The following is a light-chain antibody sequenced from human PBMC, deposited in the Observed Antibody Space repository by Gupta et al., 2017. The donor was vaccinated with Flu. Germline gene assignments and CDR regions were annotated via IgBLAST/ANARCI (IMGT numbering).Light chain of an antibody. CDR1: QSVSSN. Sequence: PATLSVSPGERATLSCRASQSVSSNLAWYQHRPGQAPRLLLYGASTRATGIPARFSASGSGTEFTLTINSLQSEDSAVYYCQQYNNWPRTFGQGTKVEIK. CDR2: GAS. CDR3: QQYNNWPRT. V-gene: IGKV3-15*01. J-gene: IGKJ1*01.